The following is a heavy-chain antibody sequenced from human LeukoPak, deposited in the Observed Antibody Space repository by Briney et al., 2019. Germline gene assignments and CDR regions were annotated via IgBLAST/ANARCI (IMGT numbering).Heavy chain of an antibody. CDR2: IYTSENT. Sequence: SETLSLTCTVSGASVSSYYWGWIRQPAGKGLEWIGRIYTSENTNYNPSLKSRVTISRDTSKNQFSLRLTSVTAADTAVYYCARDYGGNYHFDYWGQGTLVTVSS. V-gene: IGHV4-4*07. D-gene: IGHD4-23*01. CDR3: ARDYGGNYHFDY. CDR1: GASVSSYY. J-gene: IGHJ4*02.